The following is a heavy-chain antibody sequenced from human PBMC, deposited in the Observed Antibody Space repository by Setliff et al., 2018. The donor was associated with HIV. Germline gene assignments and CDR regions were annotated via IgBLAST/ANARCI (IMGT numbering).Heavy chain of an antibody. CDR2: IYYTGST. CDR3: ARGDNYYYTSGTFHNGLDCFDF. CDR1: GGSISNYY. V-gene: IGHV4-59*01. Sequence: SETLSLTCTVSGGSISNYYWNWIRQPPGKGLEWIGYIYYTGSTNYDPSLKSRVIISLDTSKDQFSLKLSSVTAADTAIYYCARGDNYYYTSGTFHNGLDCFDFWGQGTMVTVSS. D-gene: IGHD3-10*01. J-gene: IGHJ3*01.